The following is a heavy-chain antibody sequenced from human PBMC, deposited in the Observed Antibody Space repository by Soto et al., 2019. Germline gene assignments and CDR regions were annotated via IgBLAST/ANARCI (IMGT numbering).Heavy chain of an antibody. CDR2: MYYSGST. CDR1: GGSINSGGYY. Sequence: QVQLRESGPGLVKPSQTLSLTCTVSGGSINSGGYYWNWIRQHPGKGLEWIGYMYYSGSTYYNPSLMSRVIIAAVTSENHFSLKLSSVTAAGTAVYVCARGYRQSGYSSSWVFDYWGQGTLVNVSS. D-gene: IGHD6-13*01. CDR3: ARGYRQSGYSSSWVFDY. V-gene: IGHV4-31*03. J-gene: IGHJ4*02.